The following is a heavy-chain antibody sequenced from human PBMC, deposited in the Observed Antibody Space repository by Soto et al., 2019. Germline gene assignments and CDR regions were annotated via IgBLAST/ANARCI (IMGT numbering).Heavy chain of an antibody. CDR3: ARGSYDILTGLDAFDI. V-gene: IGHV3-7*01. D-gene: IGHD3-9*01. Sequence: GGSLRLSCAASGFTFSSYWMSWVRQAPGKGLEWVANIKQDGSEKYYVDSVKGRFTISRDNAKNSLYLQMNSLRVEDTVVFFFARGSYDILTGLDAFDIWGQGTMVTVPS. CDR1: GFTFSSYW. J-gene: IGHJ3*02. CDR2: IKQDGSEK.